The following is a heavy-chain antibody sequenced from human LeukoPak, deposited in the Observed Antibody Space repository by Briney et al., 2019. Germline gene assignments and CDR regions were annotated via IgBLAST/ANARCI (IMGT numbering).Heavy chain of an antibody. CDR1: GFTFSSYG. V-gene: IGHV3-23*01. D-gene: IGHD2-2*01. CDR3: ARERDCSSTSCYAPYGSGSLNY. J-gene: IGHJ4*02. CDR2: ISGSGGAT. Sequence: GGSLRLSCAASGFTFSSYGMSWVRQAPGQGLEWVSGISGSGGATYYAGSVEGRFTMSRDNSKNTLYLQMNSLRAEDTAVYYCARERDCSSTSCYAPYGSGSLNYWGQGTLVTVSS.